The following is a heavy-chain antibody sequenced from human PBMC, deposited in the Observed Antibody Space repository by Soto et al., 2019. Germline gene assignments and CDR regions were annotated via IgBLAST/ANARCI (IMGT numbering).Heavy chain of an antibody. CDR3: AKETFGVGWTLDF. J-gene: IGHJ4*02. Sequence: QLLESGGGLVQPGGSRRLSCAASGFNFGDYTITWVRQAPGKGLVWISTISGGGGNSYYADVVKDRFTITRDNSKNTLYLQMNSLKGEDTALYFCAKETFGVGWTLDFWGQGTLVTVSS. CDR2: ISGGGGNS. D-gene: IGHD6-19*01. V-gene: IGHV3-23*01. CDR1: GFNFGDYT.